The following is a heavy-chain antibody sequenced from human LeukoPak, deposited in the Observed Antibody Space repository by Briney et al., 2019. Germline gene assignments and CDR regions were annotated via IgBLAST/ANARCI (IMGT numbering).Heavy chain of an antibody. CDR2: INPSGGST. V-gene: IGHV1-46*01. D-gene: IGHD2-2*02. CDR3: AREPPTYCSSTSCYMDEY. J-gene: IGHJ4*02. Sequence: ASVKVSCKASGYTFTSYYMHWVRQAPGQGLEWMGIINPSGGSTSYAQKFQGRVTMTRDTSTSTVYMELSSLRSEDTAVYYCAREPPTYCSSTSCYMDEYWGQGTLVTVSS. CDR1: GYTFTSYY.